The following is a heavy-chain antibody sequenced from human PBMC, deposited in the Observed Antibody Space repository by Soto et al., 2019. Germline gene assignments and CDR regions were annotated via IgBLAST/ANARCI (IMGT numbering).Heavy chain of an antibody. Sequence: PSETLSLTCTVSRGSISSYYWSWIRQPPGKGLEWIGYISYSGNTNYNASLKSRVTISVDTSTNQFSLRVTSVTAADTAVFYCARRYYYYMDVWGKGTTVTVSS. CDR2: ISYSGNT. CDR3: ARRYYYYMDV. V-gene: IGHV4-59*12. J-gene: IGHJ6*03. CDR1: RGSISSYY.